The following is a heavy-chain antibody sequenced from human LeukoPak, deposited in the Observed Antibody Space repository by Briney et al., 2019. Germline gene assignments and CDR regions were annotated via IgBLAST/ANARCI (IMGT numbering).Heavy chain of an antibody. CDR1: VYTFTSYD. J-gene: IGHJ4*02. D-gene: IGHD6-6*01. V-gene: IGHV1-8*01. CDR3: ARSGSSSSFPLDY. Sequence: ASVKVSCKASVYTFTSYDINWVRQATGQGLECMGWMNPNSGNTGYAQKFQGRVTMTRNTSISTAYMELSSLRSEDTAVYYCARSGSSSSFPLDYWGQGTLVTVSS. CDR2: MNPNSGNT.